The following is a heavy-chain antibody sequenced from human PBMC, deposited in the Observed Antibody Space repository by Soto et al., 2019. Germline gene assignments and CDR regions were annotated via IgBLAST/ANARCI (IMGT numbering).Heavy chain of an antibody. CDR1: GFTFSSYG. CDR2: ISYDGSNK. Sequence: QVQLVESGGGVVQPGRSLRLSCAASGFTFSSYGMHWVRQAPGKGLEWVAVISYDGSNKYYADSVKGRFTISSDNSKNTLYLQMNSLRAEDTAVYYCAKDLGSSSSLTFGWFDPWGQGTLVTVSS. CDR3: AKDLGSSSSLTFGWFDP. D-gene: IGHD6-13*01. J-gene: IGHJ5*02. V-gene: IGHV3-30*18.